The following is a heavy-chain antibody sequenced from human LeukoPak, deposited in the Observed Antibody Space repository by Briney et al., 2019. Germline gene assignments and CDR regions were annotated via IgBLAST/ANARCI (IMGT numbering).Heavy chain of an antibody. CDR2: ISNSGDRT. CDR1: GFTFSSYA. D-gene: IGHD2/OR15-2a*01. Sequence: GGSLRLSCAASGFTFSSYAMNWVRQAPGKGLEWVSTISNSGDRTYYADSVKGRFTISRDNSKNTLYLQMNSLRTEDTAVYYCAKDFVPRGRSYFPGFDYWGQGTLVIVSS. J-gene: IGHJ4*02. CDR3: AKDFVPRGRSYFPGFDY. V-gene: IGHV3-23*01.